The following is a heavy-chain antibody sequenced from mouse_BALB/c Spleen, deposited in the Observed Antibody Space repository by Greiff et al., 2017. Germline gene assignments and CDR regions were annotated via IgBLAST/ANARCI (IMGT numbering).Heavy chain of an antibody. CDR2: ISSGSSTI. J-gene: IGHJ2*01. Sequence: VMLVESGGGLVQPGGSRKLSCAASGFTFSSFGMHWVRQAPEKGLEWVAYISSGSSTIYYADTVKGRFTISRDNPKNTLFLQMTSLRSEDTAMYYCARSSSYLYYFDYWGQGTTLTVSS. CDR1: GFTFSSFG. D-gene: IGHD1-1*01. V-gene: IGHV5-17*02. CDR3: ARSSSYLYYFDY.